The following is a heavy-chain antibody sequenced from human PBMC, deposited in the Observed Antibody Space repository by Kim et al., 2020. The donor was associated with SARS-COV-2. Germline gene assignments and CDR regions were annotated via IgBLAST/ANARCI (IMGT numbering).Heavy chain of an antibody. CDR2: IIPIFGTA. D-gene: IGHD6-13*01. J-gene: IGHJ4*02. CDR3: ASEAAAGSFDY. V-gene: IGHV1-69*13. CDR1: GGTFSSYA. Sequence: SVKVSCKASGGTFSSYAISWVRQAPGQGLEWMGGIIPIFGTANYAQKFQGRVTITADESTSTAYMELSSLRSEHTAVYYCASEAAAGSFDYWGQGTLVTVSS.